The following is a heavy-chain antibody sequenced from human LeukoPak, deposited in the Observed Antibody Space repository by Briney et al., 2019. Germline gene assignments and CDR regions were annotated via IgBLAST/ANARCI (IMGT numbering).Heavy chain of an antibody. D-gene: IGHD3-3*01. CDR1: GFTFSSYA. CDR2: ISGSGGST. Sequence: GGSLRLSCAASGFTFSSYAMRWVRQAPGKGLEWVSAISGSGGSTYYADSVKGRFTISRDNSKNTLYLQMDSLRAEDTAVYYCAKDFWSGYYDYWGQGTLVTVSS. V-gene: IGHV3-23*01. J-gene: IGHJ4*02. CDR3: AKDFWSGYYDY.